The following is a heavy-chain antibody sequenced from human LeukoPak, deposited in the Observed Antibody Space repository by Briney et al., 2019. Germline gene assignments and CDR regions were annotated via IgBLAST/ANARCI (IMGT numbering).Heavy chain of an antibody. V-gene: IGHV4-39*07. CDR3: ARSGSGYLRYYFDY. CDR2: MYSSGST. CDR1: GGSISSSSYY. D-gene: IGHD5-12*01. J-gene: IGHJ4*02. Sequence: PSETLSLTCTVSGGSISSSSYYWGWIRQPPGKGLEWIGSMYSSGSTYYNPSLKSRVTISVDTSKNQFSLKLSSVTAADAAVYYCARSGSGYLRYYFDYWGQGTLVTVSS.